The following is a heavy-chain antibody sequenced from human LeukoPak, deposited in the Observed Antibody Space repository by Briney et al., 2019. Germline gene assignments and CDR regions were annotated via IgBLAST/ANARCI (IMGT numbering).Heavy chain of an antibody. V-gene: IGHV4-39*01. CDR1: GGSISSSTYY. CDR2: MYYTGTT. J-gene: IGHJ4*02. Sequence: PSETLSLTCSVSGGSISSSTYYWGWIRQPPGKGLDWIGSMYYTGTTYYNPSLKSRVTISVDTSKNQFSLKLTSVTAADTAVHYCARQPRDGHNPRPYYFDYWGQGTLVTVSS. D-gene: IGHD5-24*01. CDR3: ARQPRDGHNPRPYYFDY.